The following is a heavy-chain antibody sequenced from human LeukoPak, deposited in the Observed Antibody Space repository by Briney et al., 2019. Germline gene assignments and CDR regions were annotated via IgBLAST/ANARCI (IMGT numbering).Heavy chain of an antibody. V-gene: IGHV3-30*02. CDR2: IRHDATNK. Sequence: GGSLRLSCAASGFTFSSYWMSWVRQAPGKGLEWVAFIRHDATNKDYADSVKGRFTISRDDSKNTVYLQMNSLRPDDTAVYYCARGTPGDYWGQGTLVTVSS. CDR3: ARGTPGDY. J-gene: IGHJ4*02. CDR1: GFTFSSYW. D-gene: IGHD1-26*01.